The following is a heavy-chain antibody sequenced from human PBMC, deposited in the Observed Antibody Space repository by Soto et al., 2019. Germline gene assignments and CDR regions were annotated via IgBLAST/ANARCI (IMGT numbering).Heavy chain of an antibody. CDR1: GGSISSSGYS. CDR3: AGGIAARPLGY. V-gene: IGHV4-30-2*01. D-gene: IGHD6-6*01. J-gene: IGHJ4*02. Sequence: KASETLSLTCAVSGGSISSSGYSWSWIRQPPGKGLEWIGYIYHSGSTYYNPSLKSRVTISVDRSKNQFSLKLSSVTAADTAVYYCAGGIAARPLGYRGQGTLVTVSS. CDR2: IYHSGST.